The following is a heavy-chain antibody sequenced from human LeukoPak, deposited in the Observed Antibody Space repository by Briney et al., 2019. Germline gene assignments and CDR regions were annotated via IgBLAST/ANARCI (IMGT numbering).Heavy chain of an antibody. CDR3: AREDWNAAFDP. CDR1: GGSISSYY. V-gene: IGHV4-59*01. J-gene: IGHJ5*02. CDR2: IYYSGST. Sequence: SETLSLTCTVSGGSISSYYWSWIRQPPGKGLEWIGYIYYSGSTNYNPSLKSRVTISVDTSKNQFSLKLSSVTAADTAVYYCAREDWNAAFDPWGQGTLVTVSS. D-gene: IGHD1-1*01.